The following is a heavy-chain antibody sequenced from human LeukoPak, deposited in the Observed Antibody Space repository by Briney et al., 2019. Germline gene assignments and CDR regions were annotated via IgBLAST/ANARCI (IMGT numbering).Heavy chain of an antibody. D-gene: IGHD3-16*01. CDR2: IYSGGST. Sequence: GGSLRLSCAASGFTVSSNYMSWVRRAPGKGLEWVSVIYSGGSTYYADSVKGRFTISRDNSKNTLYLQMNSLRAEDTAVYYCARASATSGSAPRWYFDLWGRGTLVTVSS. CDR1: GFTVSSNY. CDR3: ARASATSGSAPRWYFDL. V-gene: IGHV3-53*01. J-gene: IGHJ2*01.